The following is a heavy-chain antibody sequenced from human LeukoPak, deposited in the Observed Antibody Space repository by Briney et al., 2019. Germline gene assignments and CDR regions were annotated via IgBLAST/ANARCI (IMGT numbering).Heavy chain of an antibody. CDR1: GDSITNYY. V-gene: IGHV4-59*01. D-gene: IGHD6-13*01. CDR2: VYYSGIT. CDR3: ARGARSISWFRSES. J-gene: IGHJ5*02. Sequence: PSETLSLTCSVSGDSITNYYWSWIRQSPGKGLEWIGYVYYSGITYYNPSLKSRVTISVDTSRTRFSLKLSSVTAADTAVYYCARGARSISWFRSESWGQGTLVTVSS.